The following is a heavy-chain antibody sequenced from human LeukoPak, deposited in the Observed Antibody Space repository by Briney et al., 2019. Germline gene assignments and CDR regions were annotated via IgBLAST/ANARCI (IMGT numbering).Heavy chain of an antibody. D-gene: IGHD2-2*01. CDR2: ISAYNGNT. J-gene: IGHJ6*04. V-gene: IGHV1-18*04. CDR3: ARHYCSSTSCYADYGMDV. Sequence: ASVKVSCKASGYTFTSYGISRVRQARGQGLEWMGWISAYNGNTNYAQKLQGRVTMTTDTSTSTAYMELRSLRSDDTAVYYCARHYCSSTSCYADYGMDVWGKGTTVTVSS. CDR1: GYTFTSYG.